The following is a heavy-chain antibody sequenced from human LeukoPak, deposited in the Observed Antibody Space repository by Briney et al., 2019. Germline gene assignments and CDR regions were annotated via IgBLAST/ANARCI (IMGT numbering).Heavy chain of an antibody. CDR1: GGSISSGGYY. V-gene: IGHV4-31*03. CDR3: ARVVASRRYFDY. D-gene: IGHD5-12*01. CDR2: IYYSGST. J-gene: IGHJ4*02. Sequence: PSETLSLTCTVSGGSISSGGYYWSWIRQHPGKGLEWIGYIYYSGSTYYNPSLKSRVTISVDTSKNQFSLKLSSVTAADTAVYYCARVVASRRYFDYWGQGTLVTVSS.